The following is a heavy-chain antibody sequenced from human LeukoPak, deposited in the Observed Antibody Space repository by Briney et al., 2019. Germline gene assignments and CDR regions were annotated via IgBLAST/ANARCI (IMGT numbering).Heavy chain of an antibody. CDR1: GLSFSNYG. V-gene: IGHV3-23*01. CDR3: AKGLQEYTYGYDY. CDR2: ISGNGGST. Sequence: GGSLRLSCAASGLSFSNYGMSWVRQAPGKGLEWVSGISGNGGSTYYADSVKGRFTISRDNSKNTLYLQMNSLRAEDTAVYYCAKGLQEYTYGYDYWGQGTLVTVSS. J-gene: IGHJ4*02. D-gene: IGHD5-18*01.